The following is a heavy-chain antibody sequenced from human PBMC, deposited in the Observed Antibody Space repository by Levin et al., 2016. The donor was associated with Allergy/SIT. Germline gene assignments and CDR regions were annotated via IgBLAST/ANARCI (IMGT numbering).Heavy chain of an antibody. V-gene: IGHV4-34*01. D-gene: IGHD4-17*01. CDR2: INHSGRT. CDR3: ARSRYGLFYMDV. Sequence: SETLSLTCAVYGESFSGYYWTWIRQAPGKGLEWIGEINHSGRTNYSPSLKSRVTISVDTSKNQFSLKLSSVTAADTAVYYCARSRYGLFYMDVWGKGTTVTVSS. J-gene: IGHJ6*03. CDR1: GESFSGYY.